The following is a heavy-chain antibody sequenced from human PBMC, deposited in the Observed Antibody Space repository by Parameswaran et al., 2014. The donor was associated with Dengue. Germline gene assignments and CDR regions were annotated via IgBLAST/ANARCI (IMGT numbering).Heavy chain of an antibody. J-gene: IGHJ6*03. V-gene: IGHV5-51*01. D-gene: IGHD6-13*01. CDR3: ARIPHSSSWSYYYYYYMDV. Sequence: VRQAPGKGLEWMGIIYPGDSDTRYSPSFQGQVTISADKSISTAYLQWSSLKASDTAMYYCARIPHSSSWSYYYYYYMDVWGKGTTVTVSS. CDR2: IYPGDSDT.